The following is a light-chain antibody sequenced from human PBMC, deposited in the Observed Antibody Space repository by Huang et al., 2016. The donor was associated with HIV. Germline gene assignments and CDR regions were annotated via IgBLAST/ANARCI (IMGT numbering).Light chain of an antibody. CDR1: QTISSN. CDR2: GAS. J-gene: IGKJ4*01. CDR3: QQYNDWLSLT. Sequence: EIVMTQSPATLSVSPGERATLSCRASQTISSNLSWYQQKPGQAPMLLIYGASTRATGVPVRFSGSVSGTEFTLTISSLQFEESAVYYCQQYNDWLSLTFGGGTRVGIK. V-gene: IGKV3-15*01.